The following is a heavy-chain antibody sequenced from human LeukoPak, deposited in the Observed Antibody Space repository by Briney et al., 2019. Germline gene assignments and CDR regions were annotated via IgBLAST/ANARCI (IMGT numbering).Heavy chain of an antibody. J-gene: IGHJ6*03. CDR3: ARGNYYMDV. V-gene: IGHV4-61*02. Sequence: SETLSLTXTVSGGSISSGSYYWSWIRQPAGKGLEWIGRIYTSGSTNYNPSLKSRVTISVDTSKNQFSLKLSSVTAADTAVYYCARGNYYMDVWGKGTTVTVSS. CDR1: GGSISSGSYY. CDR2: IYTSGST.